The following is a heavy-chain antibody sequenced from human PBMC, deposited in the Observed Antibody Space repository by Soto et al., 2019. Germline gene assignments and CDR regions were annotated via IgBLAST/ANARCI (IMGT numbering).Heavy chain of an antibody. CDR1: GYTFTGYY. D-gene: IGHD3-10*01. Sequence: QVQLVQSGAEVKKPGASVKVSCKASGYTFTGYYMHWVRQAPGQGLEWMGWINPNSGGTNYAQKFQGWVTMTRDTSISTAYMELSRLRSDDTAVYYCAREDGSGSYYNANWFDPWGQGTLVTVSS. V-gene: IGHV1-2*04. J-gene: IGHJ5*02. CDR2: INPNSGGT. CDR3: AREDGSGSYYNANWFDP.